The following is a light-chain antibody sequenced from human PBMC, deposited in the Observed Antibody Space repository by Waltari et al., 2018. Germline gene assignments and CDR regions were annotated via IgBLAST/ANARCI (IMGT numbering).Light chain of an antibody. Sequence: DIQMTQSPSTLSASVGDRVTITCRASQSICSLLAWYQQKPGKAPKLLIYDASSLERGVPSRFSGSGSGTEFTLTINSLQPDDFATYSCQQYYSYFTFGGGAKVEIK. J-gene: IGKJ4*01. V-gene: IGKV1-5*01. CDR2: DAS. CDR1: QSICSL. CDR3: QQYYSYFT.